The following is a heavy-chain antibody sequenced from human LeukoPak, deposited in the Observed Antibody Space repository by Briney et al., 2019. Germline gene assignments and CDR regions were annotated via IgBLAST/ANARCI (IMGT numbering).Heavy chain of an antibody. J-gene: IGHJ4*02. CDR1: GYTFTSYD. Sequence: ASVKVSCKVSGYTFTSYDINWVRQATGQGPEWMGWMNPNTGNTGYAQKFQGRVTMTRNTSISTAYMELSSLRSEDSAVCYCARDYYCTNGVCSTAQFDYWGQGTLVTVSS. D-gene: IGHD2-8*01. CDR3: ARDYYCTNGVCSTAQFDY. CDR2: MNPNTGNT. V-gene: IGHV1-8*01.